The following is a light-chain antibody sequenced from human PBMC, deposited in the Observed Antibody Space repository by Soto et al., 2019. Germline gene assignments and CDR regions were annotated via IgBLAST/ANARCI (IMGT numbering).Light chain of an antibody. J-gene: IGKJ5*01. V-gene: IGKV3-20*01. CDR1: QSVSSNF. CDR3: QQYGGSPIT. CDR2: GAS. Sequence: EIVLTQSPGTLSLSPGERATLSCRASQSVSSNFLAWYQHKPGQAPTLLMSGASNRASGVPVRFSGSGSGTDFTLTITRLEPEDFALYYCQQYGGSPITFGLGTRLEIK.